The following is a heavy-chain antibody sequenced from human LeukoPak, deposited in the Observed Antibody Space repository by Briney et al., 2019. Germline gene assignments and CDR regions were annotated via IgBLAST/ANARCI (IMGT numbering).Heavy chain of an antibody. J-gene: IGHJ6*02. CDR2: IWYDGSNK. CDR3: ARDDYDILTGYPYYYGMDV. Sequence: GGSLRLSCAASGFTFSSYGMHWVRQAPGKGLEWVAVIWYDGSNKYYADSVKGRFTISRDNSKNTLYLQMNSLRAEDTAVYYCARDDYDILTGYPYYYGMDVWGQGTTVTVSS. V-gene: IGHV3-33*01. D-gene: IGHD3-9*01. CDR1: GFTFSSYG.